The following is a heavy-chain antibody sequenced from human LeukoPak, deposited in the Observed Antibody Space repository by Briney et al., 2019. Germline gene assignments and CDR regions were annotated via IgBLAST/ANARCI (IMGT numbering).Heavy chain of an antibody. CDR2: MKPNRGNT. V-gene: IGHV1-8*03. CDR3: ARYELSGLYY. D-gene: IGHD3-16*02. CDR1: GYTFTSYD. Sequence: ASVKVSCTASGYTFTSYDINWVRQAPGQGLEWMGRMKPNRGNTVYAQKFQDRVTITRNTPISTAYMELSSLRSEDTAVYYCARYELSGLYYWGQGTLVTVSS. J-gene: IGHJ4*02.